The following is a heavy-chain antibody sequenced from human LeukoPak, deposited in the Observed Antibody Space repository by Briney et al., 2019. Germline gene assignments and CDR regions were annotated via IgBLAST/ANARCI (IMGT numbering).Heavy chain of an antibody. CDR2: IGDDSGGI. CDR1: GFTFSSFA. D-gene: IGHD1-14*01. V-gene: IGHV3-23*01. J-gene: IGHJ4*02. Sequence: GGSLRLSCAASGFTFSSFAMIWVRQAPGKGLEWVSVIGDDSGGIHYADSVKGRFIISRDNSKNTLYLQMNNLRADDTAVYYCAKYRTSGAPPRNFDYWGQGTLVTVSS. CDR3: AKYRTSGAPPRNFDY.